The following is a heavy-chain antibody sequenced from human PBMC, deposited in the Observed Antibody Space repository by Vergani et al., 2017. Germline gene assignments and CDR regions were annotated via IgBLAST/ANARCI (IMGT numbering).Heavy chain of an antibody. D-gene: IGHD5-24*01. CDR1: GGSISSYY. CDR2: IYTSGST. J-gene: IGHJ3*02. CDR3: ARGGDGYNLGDAFDI. Sequence: QVQLQESGPGLVKPSETLSLTCTVSGGSISSYYWSWIRQPAGKGLEYIGRIYTSGSTDYNASLKSRVTMSVDTSKNQFALKLSSVTAADTAVYYCARGGDGYNLGDAFDIWGQGTMVTVSS. V-gene: IGHV4-4*07.